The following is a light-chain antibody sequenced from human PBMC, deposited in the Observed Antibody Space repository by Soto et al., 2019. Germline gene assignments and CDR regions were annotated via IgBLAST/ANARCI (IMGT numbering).Light chain of an antibody. CDR3: SSYTSTSSSYTSTSSPYV. Sequence: QSALTQPASVSGSPGQSIAISCTGSSSDVGGYNFVSWYQQHPGKPPKLMIYDVSNRPSGISNRFSGSKSGNTASLTISGLQAEDEADYYCSSYTSTSSSYTSTSSPYVLGTGTKLTVL. CDR1: SSDVGGYNF. V-gene: IGLV2-14*03. CDR2: DVS. J-gene: IGLJ1*01.